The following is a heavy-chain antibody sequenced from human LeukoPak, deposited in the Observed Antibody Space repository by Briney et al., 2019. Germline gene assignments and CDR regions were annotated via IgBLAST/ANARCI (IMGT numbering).Heavy chain of an antibody. CDR3: ARIYSNYDY. D-gene: IGHD4-11*01. CDR2: IYSGGST. J-gene: IGHJ4*02. CDR1: GFIFSNYN. Sequence: GGSLRLSCAASGFIFSNYNMNWVRQAPGKGLEWVSVIYSGGSTYYADSVKGRFTISRDNSKNTLYLQMNSLRAEDTAVYYCARIYSNYDYWGQGTLVTVSS. V-gene: IGHV3-66*01.